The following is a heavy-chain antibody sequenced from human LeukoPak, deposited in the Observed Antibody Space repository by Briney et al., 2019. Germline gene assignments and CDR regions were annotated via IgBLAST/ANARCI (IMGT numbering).Heavy chain of an antibody. CDR3: ASSVKIRIAAAGPPDY. D-gene: IGHD6-13*01. CDR1: GDSISSGTYY. V-gene: IGHV4-61*01. Sequence: PSETLSLTCTVSGDSISSGTYYWGWIRQPPGKGLEWIGYIYYSGSTNYNPSLKSRVTISVDTSKNQFSLKLSSVTAADTAVYYCASSVKIRIAAAGPPDYWGQGTLVTVSS. J-gene: IGHJ4*02. CDR2: IYYSGST.